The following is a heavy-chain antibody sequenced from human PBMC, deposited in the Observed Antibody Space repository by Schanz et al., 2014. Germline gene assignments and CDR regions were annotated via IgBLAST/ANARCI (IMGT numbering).Heavy chain of an antibody. CDR3: ARGTPFLCDY. Sequence: VQLVESGGGLVQPGGSLRLSCAASGFIFNDYYMNWIRQAPGKGLEWLSYISRDGTTSYYADSVKGRFTISRDSARNSLYLQMSSLRAEDTAVYYCARGTPFLCDYWGQGTLVTVSS. V-gene: IGHV3-11*04. D-gene: IGHD3-16*01. CDR1: GFIFNDYY. J-gene: IGHJ4*02. CDR2: ISRDGTTS.